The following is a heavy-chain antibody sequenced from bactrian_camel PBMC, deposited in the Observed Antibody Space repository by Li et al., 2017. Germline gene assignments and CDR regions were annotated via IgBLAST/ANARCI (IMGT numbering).Heavy chain of an antibody. CDR1: GNPCFRAC. J-gene: IGHJ6*01. CDR3: ATVLQGTLCRWENFGY. D-gene: IGHD1*01. V-gene: IGHV3S53*01. CDR2: IDSAGGT. Sequence: HVQLVESGGGSVQAGGSLRLSCAASGNPCFRACMGWFRQAPGKERDWLAVIDSAGGTSYSDSVKGRFTISRDNTKNALYLQMNALKPEDTAMYSCATVLQGTLCRWENFGYWGQGTQVTVS.